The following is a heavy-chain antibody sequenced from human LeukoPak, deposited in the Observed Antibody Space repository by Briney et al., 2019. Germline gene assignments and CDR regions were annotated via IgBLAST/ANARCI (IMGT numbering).Heavy chain of an antibody. Sequence: SETLSLTCTVSGGSISSYYWSWIRQPAGKGLEWIGRIYTSGSTNYNPSPKSRVTMSVDTSKNQFSLKLSSVTAADTAVYYCASGRRSYYYYYMDVWGKGTTVTVSS. CDR3: ASGRRSYYYYYMDV. CDR1: GGSISSYY. CDR2: IYTSGST. J-gene: IGHJ6*03. V-gene: IGHV4-4*07.